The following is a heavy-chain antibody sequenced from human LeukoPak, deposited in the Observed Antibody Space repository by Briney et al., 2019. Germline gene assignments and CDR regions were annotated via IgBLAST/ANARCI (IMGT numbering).Heavy chain of an antibody. D-gene: IGHD3-22*01. J-gene: IGHJ5*02. CDR3: TTSGGSGYLDL. CDR2: IRSEVYGGTT. CDR1: GFRFGDYA. Sequence: GGSLRLSCTPSGFRFGDYAMTWVRQAPGKGLEWVDLIRSEVYGGTTEYGASVKGRFTISRDDSKSIAYLQMNSLKTEDTAVYYCTTSGGSGYLDLWGQGTLVTVSS. V-gene: IGHV3-49*04.